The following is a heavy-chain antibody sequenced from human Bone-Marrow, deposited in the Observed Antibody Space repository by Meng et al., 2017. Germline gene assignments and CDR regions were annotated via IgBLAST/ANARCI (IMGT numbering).Heavy chain of an antibody. J-gene: IGHJ5*02. V-gene: IGHV4-4*02. CDR1: GGSISGSNW. CDR2: IYHSGST. Sequence: QVQLQEAGPGRVKPSGTLSCTGTVAGGSISGSNWWSWVRQPPGKGLEWIGEIYHSGSTNYNPSLKSRVTISVDKSKNQFSLKLSSVTAADTAVYYCARVSLQATIAAAGVVWFDPWGQGTLVTVSS. D-gene: IGHD6-13*01. CDR3: ARVSLQATIAAAGVVWFDP.